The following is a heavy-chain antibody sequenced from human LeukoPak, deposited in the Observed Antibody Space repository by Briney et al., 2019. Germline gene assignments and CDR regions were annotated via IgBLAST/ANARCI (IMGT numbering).Heavy chain of an antibody. J-gene: IGHJ3*02. V-gene: IGHV3-9*01. Sequence: GRSLRLSCAASGFTFDDYAMHWVRQAPGKGLEWVSGISWNSGSIGYADSVKGRFTISRDNAKNSLYLQMNSLRAEDTALYYCAKDDAFDIRGQGTMVTVSS. CDR3: AKDDAFDI. CDR2: ISWNSGSI. CDR1: GFTFDDYA.